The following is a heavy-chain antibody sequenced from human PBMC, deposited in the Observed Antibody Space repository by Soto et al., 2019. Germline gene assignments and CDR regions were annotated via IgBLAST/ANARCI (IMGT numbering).Heavy chain of an antibody. D-gene: IGHD3-16*01. Sequence: GGSLRLSCAASGFTFRIYSMHWVSKSPGKGLEWVAVMWYDGSNKYYGESVKGRFTISRDNSENTLYLQMNSLRVEDTALYYCARDATFGTKGGSFDIWGHGTLVTVSS. J-gene: IGHJ3*02. V-gene: IGHV3-33*01. CDR3: ARDATFGTKGGSFDI. CDR1: GFTFRIYS. CDR2: MWYDGSNK.